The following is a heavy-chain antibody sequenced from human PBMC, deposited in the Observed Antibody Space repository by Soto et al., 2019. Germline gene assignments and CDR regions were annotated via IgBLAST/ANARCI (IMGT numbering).Heavy chain of an antibody. J-gene: IGHJ6*02. V-gene: IGHV1-69*05. Sequence: SVKVSCKASGGTFSNSAISWVRQAPGQGLEWMGGIMPIFRTPDSVKGRFTISRDNSKNTLYFQMNSLRAEDTAVYYCARARIQLWPNYYDYGMDVWGQGTTVTVSS. D-gene: IGHD5-18*01. CDR3: ARARIQLWPNYYDYGMDV. CDR2: IMPIFRTP. CDR1: GGTFSNSA.